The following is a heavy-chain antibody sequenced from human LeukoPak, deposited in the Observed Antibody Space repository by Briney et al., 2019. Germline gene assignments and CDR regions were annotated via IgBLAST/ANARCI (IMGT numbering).Heavy chain of an antibody. V-gene: IGHV3-23*01. CDR1: GFTFSSYC. Sequence: GSLRLSCAAFGFTFSSYCMNWVRQAPGEGLEWVSAISGSGGSTYYADSVKGRFTISRDNSKNTLYLQMNSLRAEDTAVYYCAKDSGYMDVWGKGTTVTISS. D-gene: IGHD6-25*01. J-gene: IGHJ6*03. CDR2: ISGSGGST. CDR3: AKDSGYMDV.